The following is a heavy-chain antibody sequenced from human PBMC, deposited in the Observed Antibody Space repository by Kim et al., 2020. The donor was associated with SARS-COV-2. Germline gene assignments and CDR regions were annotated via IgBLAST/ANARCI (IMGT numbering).Heavy chain of an antibody. CDR3: VSDPLGGAFDM. Sequence: GGSLRLSCATSGFTFSAYDMNWVRQAPGKGPEWLSFITKTSTTIYYADSVEGRFTISRDNAKNSLFLQMNSLRDEDTALYYCVSDPLGGAFDMWGQGTTV. CDR1: GFTFSAYD. D-gene: IGHD3-16*01. V-gene: IGHV3-48*02. J-gene: IGHJ3*02. CDR2: ITKTSTTI.